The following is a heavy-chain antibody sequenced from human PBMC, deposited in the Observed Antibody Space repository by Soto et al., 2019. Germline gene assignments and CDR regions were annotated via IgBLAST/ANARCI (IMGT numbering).Heavy chain of an antibody. CDR2: ISGSGGST. CDR3: AKDLRDYGDYLFYFDY. J-gene: IGHJ4*02. Sequence: AGGSLRLSCAASGFTFSSYAMSWVRQAPGKGLEWVSAISGSGGSTYYADSVKGRFTISRDNSKNTLYLQMNSLRAEDTAVYYCAKDLRDYGDYLFYFDYWGQGTLVTVSS. CDR1: GFTFSSYA. V-gene: IGHV3-23*01. D-gene: IGHD4-17*01.